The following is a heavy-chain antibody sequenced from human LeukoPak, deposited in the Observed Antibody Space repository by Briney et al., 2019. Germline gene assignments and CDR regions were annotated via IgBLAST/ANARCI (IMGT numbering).Heavy chain of an antibody. Sequence: GASVRLSCTASGYTFTNYYVHWVRQAPGQGLEWMGLINFSGGNTNYAQKFQGRVSMTRDKSTSTVYMDLSSLRAEDTAVYYCAREYSGGHFDYWGQGTLVTVSS. J-gene: IGHJ4*02. CDR2: INFSGGNT. CDR1: GYTFTNYY. CDR3: AREYSGGHFDY. D-gene: IGHD2-21*01. V-gene: IGHV1-46*01.